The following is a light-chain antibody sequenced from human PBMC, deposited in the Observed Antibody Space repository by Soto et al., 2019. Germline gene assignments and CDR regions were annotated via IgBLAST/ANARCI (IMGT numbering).Light chain of an antibody. V-gene: IGLV2-14*01. Sequence: QSALTQPASVSGSPGQSITISCTGTISDIGGYNFISWYQHHPGKAPKLVIYDVNNRPSGISYRFSGSKSGNTASLTISGLQAEDEADYYCASYTRTTTLVFGGGTPLTVL. J-gene: IGLJ2*01. CDR1: ISDIGGYNF. CDR2: DVN. CDR3: ASYTRTTTLV.